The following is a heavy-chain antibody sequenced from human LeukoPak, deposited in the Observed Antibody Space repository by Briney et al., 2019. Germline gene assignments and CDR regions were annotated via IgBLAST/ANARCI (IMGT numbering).Heavy chain of an antibody. CDR2: SNAGNGNT. V-gene: IGHV1-3*02. CDR3: ATLGGHSLAVQNGY. D-gene: IGHD3-16*01. J-gene: IGHJ4*02. CDR1: GYTFTSYA. Sequence: ASVKVSCKASGYTFTSYAMHWVRQAPGQRLEWMGWSNAGNGNTKYSQEFQGRVTMTRDTSISTAYVELSRLRSDDTALYYCATLGGHSLAVQNGYWGQGTLVTVSS.